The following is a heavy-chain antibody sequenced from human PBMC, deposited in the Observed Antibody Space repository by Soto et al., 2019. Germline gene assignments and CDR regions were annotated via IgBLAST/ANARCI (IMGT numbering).Heavy chain of an antibody. CDR3: AKVVPPMVRGVVFDY. Sequence: EVQLLESGGGLVQPGGSLRLSCAASGFTFSSYAMSWVRQAPGKGLEGVSAISGRGGSTYYADSVKGRFTSSRDQSRNTVYLQMNSLRAEDAAVYYCAKVVPPMVRGVVFDYWGQGTLVTVSS. CDR2: ISGRGGST. CDR1: GFTFSSYA. J-gene: IGHJ4*02. V-gene: IGHV3-23*01. D-gene: IGHD3-10*01.